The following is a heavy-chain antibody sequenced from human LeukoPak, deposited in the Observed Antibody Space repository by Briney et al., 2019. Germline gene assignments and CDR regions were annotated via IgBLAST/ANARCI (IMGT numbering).Heavy chain of an antibody. CDR3: ARPGRTSFYSYMDV. CDR2: IYTSGTT. J-gene: IGHJ6*03. V-gene: IGHV3-66*02. CDR1: GFTVSDNY. Sequence: PGGSLRLSCAVSGFTVSDNYMTWVRQAPGKGLEWVSIIYTSGTTYYSDSVKGRFTISRDNSKNTLYLQMNSLRAEDTAVYYCARPGRTSFYSYMDVWGKGTTVTVSS. D-gene: IGHD1-7*01.